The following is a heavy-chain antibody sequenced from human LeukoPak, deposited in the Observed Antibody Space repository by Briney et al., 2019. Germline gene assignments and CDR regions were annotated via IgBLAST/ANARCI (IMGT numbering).Heavy chain of an antibody. J-gene: IGHJ4*02. CDR2: INPNSGGT. D-gene: IGHD2-15*01. CDR3: AREFADIVVVVAAVLYY. CDR1: GYTFTGYY. Sequence: ASVKVSCKASGYTFTGYYMHWVRQAPGQGLEWMGWINPNSGGTNYAQKFQGRVTMTRDTSISTAYMELSRLRSDDTAVYYCAREFADIVVVVAAVLYYWGQGTLVTVSS. V-gene: IGHV1-2*02.